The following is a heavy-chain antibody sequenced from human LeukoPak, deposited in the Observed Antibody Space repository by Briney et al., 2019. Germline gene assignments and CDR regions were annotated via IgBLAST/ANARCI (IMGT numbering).Heavy chain of an antibody. CDR3: AHYSTGVNHGGLAFDI. Sequence: GGSLRLSCAVSGFTFSSYHMTWVRQAPGKGLKWVSAISGSGSTTYYAVPVKGRFTISRDNSKNTLYLQMNSLSAEDTAVYYCAHYSTGVNHGGLAFDIWGQGTMVTVSS. CDR1: GFTFSSYH. CDR2: ISGSGSTT. D-gene: IGHD2-8*02. J-gene: IGHJ3*02. V-gene: IGHV3-23*01.